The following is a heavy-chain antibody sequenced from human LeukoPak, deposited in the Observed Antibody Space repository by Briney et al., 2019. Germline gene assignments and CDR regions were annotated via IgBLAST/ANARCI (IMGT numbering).Heavy chain of an antibody. V-gene: IGHV3-21*05. D-gene: IGHD4-17*01. CDR1: GFTFSTYN. CDR2: ISSSSSYI. J-gene: IGHJ4*02. CDR3: ARAYTVTTYSY. Sequence: GGSLRLSCAASGFTFSTYNMNWVRQAPGKGLEWVSFISSSSSYIYYADSVKGRFTISRDNAKNSLYLQMNSLRAEDTAVYYCARAYTVTTYSYWGQGTLVTVSS.